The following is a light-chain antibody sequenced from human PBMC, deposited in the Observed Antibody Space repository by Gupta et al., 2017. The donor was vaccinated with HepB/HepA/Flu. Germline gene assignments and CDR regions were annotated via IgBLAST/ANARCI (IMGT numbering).Light chain of an antibody. J-gene: IGKJ3*01. CDR1: QSLLQSDGETY. Sequence: IVMTQAPLSLSVTPGQPASISCKSSQSLLQSDGETYLYWYLRKAGQSPQILIYEISSRFSGVPDRFSGSGSGTDFTLKVSRGEAEDVGVYYCMQDIHLPFTFGPGTKVDIK. CDR3: MQDIHLPFT. V-gene: IGKV2-29*03. CDR2: EIS.